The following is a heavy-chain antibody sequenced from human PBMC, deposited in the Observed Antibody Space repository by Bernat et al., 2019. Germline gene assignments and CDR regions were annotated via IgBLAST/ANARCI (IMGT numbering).Heavy chain of an antibody. V-gene: IGHV3-33*06. Sequence: QVQLVESGGGVVQPGTSLRLSCAASGFTFRNYGMFWMRQAPGKGLEWVALIWYDGSNKYHADSVKGRFTISRDNSRNTLYLQMTSLRTEDTAVYYCAKDGSRGIQLGEFGTLGMDVWGQGTTVTVSS. J-gene: IGHJ6*02. CDR2: IWYDGSNK. CDR3: AKDGSRGIQLGEFGTLGMDV. CDR1: GFTFRNYG. D-gene: IGHD3-16*01.